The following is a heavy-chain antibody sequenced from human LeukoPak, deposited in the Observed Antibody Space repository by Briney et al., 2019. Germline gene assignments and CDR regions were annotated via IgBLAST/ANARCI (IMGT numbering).Heavy chain of an antibody. J-gene: IGHJ4*02. D-gene: IGHD3-10*01. CDR1: GGSISSHY. Sequence: SETLSLTCTVSGGSISSHYWSWFRQPPGKGLEWIGDIYYSGSTNYNPSLKSRVTISVDTSKNQFSLKLSSVTAADTAVYYCARAPGYYGSGSYYYFDYWGQGTLVTVSS. CDR3: ARAPGYYGSGSYYYFDY. CDR2: IYYSGST. V-gene: IGHV4-59*11.